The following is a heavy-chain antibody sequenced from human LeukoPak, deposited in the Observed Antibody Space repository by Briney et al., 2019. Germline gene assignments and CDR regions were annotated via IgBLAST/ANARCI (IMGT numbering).Heavy chain of an antibody. CDR3: ARYESNSGCLD. J-gene: IGHJ4*02. D-gene: IGHD6-19*01. CDR2: ISGSSSYI. Sequence: GGSLRLSCAASGFTFSSYSMNWVRQAPGKGLEWVSSISGSSSYIYYADSVKGRFTISRDNAKNSLDLQMNSLRAEDAAVYYCARYESNSGCLDWGQGTLVTVSS. CDR1: GFTFSSYS. V-gene: IGHV3-21*04.